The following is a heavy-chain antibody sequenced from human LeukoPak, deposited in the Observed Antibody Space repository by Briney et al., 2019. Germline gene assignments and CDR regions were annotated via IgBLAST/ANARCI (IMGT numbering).Heavy chain of an antibody. CDR3: AKDRPPYCGGDCFTPYFDY. D-gene: IGHD2-21*02. J-gene: IGHJ4*02. Sequence: PGGPLRLSCAASGFTFSSYEMNWVRQAPGKGLEWVSYISSSGSTMYYADSVKGRFTISRDNAKNSLYLQMNSLRAEDTAVYYCAKDRPPYCGGDCFTPYFDYWGQGTLVTVSS. CDR2: ISSSGSTM. CDR1: GFTFSSYE. V-gene: IGHV3-48*03.